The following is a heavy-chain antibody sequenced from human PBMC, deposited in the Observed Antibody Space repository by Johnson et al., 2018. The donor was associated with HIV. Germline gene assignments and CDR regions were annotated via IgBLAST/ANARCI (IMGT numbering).Heavy chain of an antibody. CDR1: GFTFSSYW. Sequence: VQLVESGGGLVQPGGSLRLSCAASGFTFSSYWMSWVRQAPGKGLEWVANIKQDGSEKYYVDSVKGRFTISRDNAKNSLYLQMNSLRAEDTAVYYCAREGYYELGAFDIWGQGTMVTVSS. J-gene: IGHJ3*02. D-gene: IGHD3-3*01. CDR2: IKQDGSEK. V-gene: IGHV3-7*01. CDR3: AREGYYELGAFDI.